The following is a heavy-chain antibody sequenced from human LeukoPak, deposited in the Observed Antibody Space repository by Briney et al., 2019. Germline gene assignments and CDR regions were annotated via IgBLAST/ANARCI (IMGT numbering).Heavy chain of an antibody. CDR2: IYYSGST. D-gene: IGHD6-19*01. CDR3: ARGIAVAGTVFDY. V-gene: IGHV4-39*07. J-gene: IGHJ4*02. Sequence: SETLSLTCTVSGGSISSSSYYWGWIRQPPGKGLEWIGSIYYSGSTYYNPSLKSRVTISVDTSKNQFSLKLSSVTAADTAVYYCARGIAVAGTVFDYRGQGTLVTVSS. CDR1: GGSISSSSYY.